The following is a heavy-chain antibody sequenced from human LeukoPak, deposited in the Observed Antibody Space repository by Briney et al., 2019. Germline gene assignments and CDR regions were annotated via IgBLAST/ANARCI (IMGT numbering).Heavy chain of an antibody. CDR1: GFIVNSYG. J-gene: IGHJ4*02. Sequence: SGGSLRLSCVASGFIVNSYGMHWVRQAPGKGLEWVAVLSSDGSNKYYADSVKGRFTISRDNSKNTLYLQMNSLRADDTAVCYCAKESLYYDFDYWGQGTLVTVSS. CDR3: AKESLYYDFDY. D-gene: IGHD3-10*01. CDR2: LSSDGSNK. V-gene: IGHV3-30*18.